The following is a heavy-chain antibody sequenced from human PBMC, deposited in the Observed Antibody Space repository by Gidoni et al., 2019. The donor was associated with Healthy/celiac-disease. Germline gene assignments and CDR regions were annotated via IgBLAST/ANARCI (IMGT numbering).Heavy chain of an antibody. CDR2: ISAYNGNT. CDR1: TSYG. CDR3: ARAGGYSSGSVPLGY. V-gene: IGHV1-18*01. D-gene: IGHD6-19*01. J-gene: IGHJ4*02. Sequence: QVQLVQSGAEVKKPGASVKVSFTSYGISWVRQAPGQGLEWMGWISAYNGNTNYAQKLQGRVTMTTDTSTSTAYMELRSLRSDDTAVYYCARAGGYSSGSVPLGYWGQGTLVTVSS.